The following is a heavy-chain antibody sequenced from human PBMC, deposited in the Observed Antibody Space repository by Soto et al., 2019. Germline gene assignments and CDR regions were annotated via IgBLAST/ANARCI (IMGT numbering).Heavy chain of an antibody. CDR2: IYYSGST. CDR1: GGSISSGGYY. V-gene: IGHV4-31*03. D-gene: IGHD3-3*01. Sequence: SETLSLTCTVSGGSISSGGYYWGWIRQHPGKGLEWIGYIYYSGSTYYNPSLKSRVTISVDTSKNQFSLKLSSVTAADTAVYYCARGLDYDFWSGYSGYYYYGMDVWGQGTTVTVSS. J-gene: IGHJ6*02. CDR3: ARGLDYDFWSGYSGYYYYGMDV.